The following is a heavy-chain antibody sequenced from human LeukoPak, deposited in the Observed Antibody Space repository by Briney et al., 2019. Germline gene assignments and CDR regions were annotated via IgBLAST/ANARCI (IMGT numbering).Heavy chain of an antibody. V-gene: IGHV3-23*01. Sequence: GGSLRLSCAASGVIISSYAMSWVRQAPGKGLEWISAINGRGDNTYYADFVKGRFTISRDNSKSTVYLQMNSLRTEDTAVYYCAKDRVSPGFNWFDPWGQGTLVTVSS. CDR2: INGRGDNT. J-gene: IGHJ5*02. CDR3: AKDRVSPGFNWFDP. D-gene: IGHD2/OR15-2a*01. CDR1: GVIISSYA.